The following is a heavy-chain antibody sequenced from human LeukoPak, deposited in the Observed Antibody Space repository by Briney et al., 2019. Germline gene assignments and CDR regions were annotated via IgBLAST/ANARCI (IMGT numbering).Heavy chain of an antibody. J-gene: IGHJ4*02. D-gene: IGHD3-16*01. V-gene: IGHV3-7*01. CDR2: IKHNGDEL. CDR1: GFTFSSYW. CDR3: ARELRTFDS. Sequence: GGSLRLSCAASGFTFSSYWMTWVRQAPGKGLEWVANIKHNGDELNYVDSVEDRFTISKDNAKNSLYLHMTGLRAEDTAVYYCARELRTFDSWGQGTLVTVSS.